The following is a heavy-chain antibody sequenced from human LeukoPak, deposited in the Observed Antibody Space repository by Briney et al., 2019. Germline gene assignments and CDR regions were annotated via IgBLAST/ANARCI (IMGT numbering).Heavy chain of an antibody. Sequence: PGGSLRLSCAASGFTFSSYGMHWVRQAPGKGLEWVAVISYDGSNKYYADSVKGRFTISRDNSKNTLYLQMNSLRAEDTAVYYCAKDRKWELLYYFDHWGQGTLVTVSS. J-gene: IGHJ4*02. CDR2: ISYDGSNK. D-gene: IGHD1-26*01. CDR1: GFTFSSYG. CDR3: AKDRKWELLYYFDH. V-gene: IGHV3-30*18.